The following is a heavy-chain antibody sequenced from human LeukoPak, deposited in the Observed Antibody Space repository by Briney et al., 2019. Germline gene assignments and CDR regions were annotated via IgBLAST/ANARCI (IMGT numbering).Heavy chain of an antibody. CDR2: IKQDGSEK. D-gene: IGHD4-11*01. V-gene: IGHV3-7*01. CDR1: GFTFRRYD. CDR3: TRVEETATTAAIIRKYSYYYYYMDV. Sequence: PGGSLRLSCVASGFTFRRYDVHWVRQAPGKGLEWVANIKQDGSEKHYVDSVKGRFTISRDNAKNSLYLQMSSLRAEDTAVYYCTRVEETATTAAIIRKYSYYYYYMDVWGKGNTVTVSS. J-gene: IGHJ6*03.